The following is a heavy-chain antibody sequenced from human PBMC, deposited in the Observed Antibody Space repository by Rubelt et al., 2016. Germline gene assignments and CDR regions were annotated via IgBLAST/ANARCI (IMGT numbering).Heavy chain of an antibody. CDR3: ARVGDTCGIDY. D-gene: IGHD2-21*01. V-gene: IGHV1-69*04. J-gene: IGHJ4*02. Sequence: QVQLVQSGAEVKKPGSSVKVSCKASGGTFSSYAISWVRQAPGQGLEWMGRIIPILGIANYAQKFQGRVTITADTSTSTANMELSSLRSEDTAVNYWARVGDTCGIDYWGQGTLVTVSS. CDR2: IIPILGIA. CDR1: GGTFSSYA.